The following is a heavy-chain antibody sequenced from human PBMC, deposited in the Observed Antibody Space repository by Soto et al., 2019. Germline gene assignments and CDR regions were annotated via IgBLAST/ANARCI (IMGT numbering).Heavy chain of an antibody. Sequence: QVQLQESGPGLVKPSGTLSLTCAVSGGSISSSNWWSWVRQPPGKGLEWIGEIYHSGSTNYNPSLKSRVTISVDKSKNQFSLKLSSVTAADTVVYYCARVVPRGSGSYDFDYWGQGTLVTVSS. CDR3: ARVVPRGSGSYDFDY. V-gene: IGHV4-4*02. CDR1: GGSISSSNW. CDR2: IYHSGST. J-gene: IGHJ4*02. D-gene: IGHD3-10*01.